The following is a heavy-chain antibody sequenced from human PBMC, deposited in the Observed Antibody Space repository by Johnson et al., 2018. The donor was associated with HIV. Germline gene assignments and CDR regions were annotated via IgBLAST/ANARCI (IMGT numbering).Heavy chain of an antibody. CDR3: AKRHGPIVGATHDAFDI. V-gene: IGHV3-72*01. Sequence: VQLVESGGGLVQSGGSLRLSCAASGFTFSDHYMDWVRQAPGKGLEWVGRSRNKANTYTTEYAASVKGRFTISRDDSKNSLYLQMNSLKTEDTAVYYCAKRHGPIVGATHDAFDIWGQGTMVTVSS. CDR1: GFTFSDHY. CDR2: SRNKANTYTT. J-gene: IGHJ3*02. D-gene: IGHD1-26*01.